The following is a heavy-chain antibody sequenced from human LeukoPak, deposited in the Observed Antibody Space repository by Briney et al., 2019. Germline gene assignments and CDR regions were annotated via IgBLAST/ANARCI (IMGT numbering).Heavy chain of an antibody. V-gene: IGHV3-30*02. CDR1: GFTFSSYT. J-gene: IGHJ6*03. Sequence: GGSLRLSCVASGFTFSSYTIHWVRQAPGKGLEWVAFIRYDGSNKYYTDSVKGRFTISRDNSKNTLYLQMNSLRAEDTAVYYCAKGRGWEASYYYYYMDVWGKGTTVTISS. CDR2: IRYDGSNK. CDR3: AKGRGWEASYYYYYMDV. D-gene: IGHD1-26*01.